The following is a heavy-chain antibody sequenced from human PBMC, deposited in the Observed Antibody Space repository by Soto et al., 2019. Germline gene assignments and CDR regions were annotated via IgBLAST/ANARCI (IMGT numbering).Heavy chain of an antibody. CDR2: INHSGST. CDR1: GGSFSGYY. Sequence: PSETLSLTCAVYGGSFSGYYWSWIRQPPGKGLEWIGEINHSGSTNYNPSLKSRVTISVDTSKNQFSLKLSSVTAADTAVYYCARAVSADYGDVRRRDPEYFQHWGQGTLVTVSS. V-gene: IGHV4-34*01. CDR3: ARAVSADYGDVRRRDPEYFQH. J-gene: IGHJ1*01. D-gene: IGHD4-17*01.